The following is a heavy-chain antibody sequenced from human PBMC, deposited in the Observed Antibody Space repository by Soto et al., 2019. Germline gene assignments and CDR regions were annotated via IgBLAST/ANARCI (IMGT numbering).Heavy chain of an antibody. CDR3: ARDQYGEPDYYDSSGYYSDAFDI. J-gene: IGHJ3*02. CDR2: ISSSSSTI. Sequence: EVQLVESGGGLVQPGGSLRLSCAASGFTFSSYSMNWVRQAPGKGLEWVSYISSSSSTIYYADSVKGRFTISRDNAKNSLYLQMNSLRDEDTAVYYFARDQYGEPDYYDSSGYYSDAFDIWGQGTMVTVSS. CDR1: GFTFSSYS. V-gene: IGHV3-48*02. D-gene: IGHD3-22*01.